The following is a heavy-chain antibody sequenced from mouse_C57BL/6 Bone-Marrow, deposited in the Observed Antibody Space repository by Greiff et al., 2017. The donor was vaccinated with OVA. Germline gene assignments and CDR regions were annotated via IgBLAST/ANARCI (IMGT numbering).Heavy chain of an antibody. CDR1: GFSFNTYA. V-gene: IGHV10-1*01. CDR3: VRQYYDYERNYAMDY. Sequence: EVHLVESGGGLVQPKGSLKLSCAASGFSFNTYAMNWVRQAPGKGLEWVARIRSKSNNYATYYADSVKDRFTISRDESESMLYLQMNNLKTEDTAMYYCVRQYYDYERNYAMDYWGQGTSVTVSS. D-gene: IGHD2-4*01. J-gene: IGHJ4*01. CDR2: IRSKSNNYAT.